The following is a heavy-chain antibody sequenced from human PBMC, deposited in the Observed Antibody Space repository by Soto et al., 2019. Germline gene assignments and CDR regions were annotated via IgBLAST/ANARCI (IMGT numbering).Heavy chain of an antibody. V-gene: IGHV3-49*03. CDR2: IRSNTFGGTT. CDR1: GFTFCDYA. D-gene: IGHD3-9*01. Sequence: GGSLRLSCTASGFTFCDYAMGWFRQAPGKGLQWVGFIRSNTFGGTTVYAASVKGRFTISRDDSKSVAYLQMNSLRTEDTAMYYCTRDRDILTGYYSPNSFDYWGQGA. CDR3: TRDRDILTGYYSPNSFDY. J-gene: IGHJ4*02.